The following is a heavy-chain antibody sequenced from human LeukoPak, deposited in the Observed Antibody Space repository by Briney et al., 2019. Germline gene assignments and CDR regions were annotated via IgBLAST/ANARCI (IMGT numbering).Heavy chain of an antibody. CDR1: GGSISSGGYY. CDR2: IYYSGST. D-gene: IGHD6-13*01. Sequence: SETLSLTCTVSGGSISSGGYYWSWIRQHPGKGLEWIGYIYYSGSTYYNPSLKSRVTISVDTSKNQFSLKLSSVTAADTAVYYCARTPNSGYSSSWFFDYWGQGTLVTVSS. J-gene: IGHJ4*02. CDR3: ARTPNSGYSSSWFFDY. V-gene: IGHV4-31*03.